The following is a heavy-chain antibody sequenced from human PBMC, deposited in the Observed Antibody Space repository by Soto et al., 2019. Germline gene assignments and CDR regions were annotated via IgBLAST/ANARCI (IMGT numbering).Heavy chain of an antibody. D-gene: IGHD3-16*01. V-gene: IGHV1-18*01. Sequence: ASVKVSCKTSGYTFPTYGISWGRQAPGQGLEWVGWISAYSGKTHYAQKFQGKVTMTTDTSTNTAYLELRSLRSDDTAVYYCARDPYLGDHQYWGQGTLVTVSS. J-gene: IGHJ4*02. CDR1: GYTFPTYG. CDR2: ISAYSGKT. CDR3: ARDPYLGDHQY.